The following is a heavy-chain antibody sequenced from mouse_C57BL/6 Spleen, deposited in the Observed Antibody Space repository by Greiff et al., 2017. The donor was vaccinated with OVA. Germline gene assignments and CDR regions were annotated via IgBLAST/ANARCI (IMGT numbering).Heavy chain of an antibody. CDR2: IDPSDSYT. V-gene: IGHV1-69*01. Sequence: VQLQQPGAELVMPGASVKLSCKASGYTFTSYWMHWVKQRPGQGLEWIGEIDPSDSYTNYNQKFKGKSTLTVDKSSSTAYMQLSSLTSEDSAVYYCASWVAAWFAYWGQGTLVTVSA. CDR1: GYTFTSYW. D-gene: IGHD4-1*01. J-gene: IGHJ3*01. CDR3: ASWVAAWFAY.